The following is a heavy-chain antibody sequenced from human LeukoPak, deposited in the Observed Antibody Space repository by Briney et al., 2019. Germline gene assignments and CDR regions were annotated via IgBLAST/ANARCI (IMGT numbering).Heavy chain of an antibody. CDR3: ARDLTYSGRTFEGGY. V-gene: IGHV1-69*13. CDR2: IIPIFGTA. Sequence: SVKVSCKASGGTFSSYAISWVRQAPGQGLEWMGGIIPIFGTANYAQKFQGRVTITADESTSTAYMELSSLRSEDTAVYYCARDLTYSGRTFEGGYWGQGTLVTVSS. D-gene: IGHD5-12*01. J-gene: IGHJ4*02. CDR1: GGTFSSYA.